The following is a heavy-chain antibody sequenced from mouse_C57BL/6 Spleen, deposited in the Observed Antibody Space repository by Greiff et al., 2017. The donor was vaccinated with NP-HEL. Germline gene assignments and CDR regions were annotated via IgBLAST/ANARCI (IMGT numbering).Heavy chain of an antibody. V-gene: IGHV1-82*01. Sequence: VQLQQSGPELVKPGASVKISCKASGYAFSSSWMNWVKQRPGKGLEWIGRIYPGDGDTNYNGKFKGKATLTADKSSSTAYMQLSSLTSEDSAVYFCARSGSSGYVGYWGQGITLTVSS. CDR2: IYPGDGDT. CDR1: GYAFSSSW. D-gene: IGHD3-2*02. J-gene: IGHJ2*01. CDR3: ARSGSSGYVGY.